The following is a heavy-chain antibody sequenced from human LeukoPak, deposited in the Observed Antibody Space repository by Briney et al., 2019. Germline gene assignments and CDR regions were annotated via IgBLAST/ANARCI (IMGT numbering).Heavy chain of an antibody. CDR1: GFTFSSYS. D-gene: IGHD3-22*01. Sequence: GGSLRLSCAASGFTFSSYSMNWVRQAPGKGLEWVSSIRSSSSYIYYADSVKGRFTISRDNAKNSLYLQMNSLRAEDTAVYYCARDRGLYYYDSSGCFDYWGQGTLVTVSS. CDR2: IRSSSSYI. J-gene: IGHJ4*02. CDR3: ARDRGLYYYDSSGCFDY. V-gene: IGHV3-21*01.